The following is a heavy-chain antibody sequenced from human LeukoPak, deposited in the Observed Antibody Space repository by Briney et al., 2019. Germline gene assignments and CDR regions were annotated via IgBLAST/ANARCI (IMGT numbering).Heavy chain of an antibody. Sequence: GRSLRLSCAASGFTFSSYSMNWVRQAPGQGLEWVSSISSSSSYIYYADSVKGRFTISRDNDKNSLYLQMNSLRAEDTAVYYCASGVVPAATVDYWGQGTLVTVSS. J-gene: IGHJ4*02. D-gene: IGHD2-2*01. V-gene: IGHV3-21*01. CDR3: ASGVVPAATVDY. CDR1: GFTFSSYS. CDR2: ISSSSSYI.